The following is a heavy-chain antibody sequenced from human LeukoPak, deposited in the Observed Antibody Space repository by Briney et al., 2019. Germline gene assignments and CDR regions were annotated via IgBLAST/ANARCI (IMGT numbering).Heavy chain of an antibody. V-gene: IGHV3-7*01. D-gene: IGHD3-3*01. CDR1: GFTFSSYW. CDR3: AIDGTFLELDY. Sequence: GGSLRLSCAASGFTFSSYWMSWVRQAPGKGLEWVANIKKDGSEKYYVDSVKGRFTISRDNAKNSLYLQMNSLRAEDTAVYYCAIDGTFLELDYWGQGTLVTVSS. J-gene: IGHJ4*02. CDR2: IKKDGSEK.